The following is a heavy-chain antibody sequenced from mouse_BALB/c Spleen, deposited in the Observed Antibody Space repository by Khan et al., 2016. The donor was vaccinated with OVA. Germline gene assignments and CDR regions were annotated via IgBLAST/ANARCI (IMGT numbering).Heavy chain of an antibody. CDR2: ISSGGSP. V-gene: IGHV5-6-5*01. CDR1: GFTFSSYV. J-gene: IGHJ2*01. CDR3: AREADRYDEYYFAY. D-gene: IGHD2-14*01. Sequence: EVELVESGGDLVKPGGSLKLSCAASGFTFSSYVMSWVRQTPEKRLEWVASISSGGSPSYPDSVQGRFTISRDNACNILYLQMSRLRSEETAKYSGAREADRYDEYYFAYWGQGTMRTVSA.